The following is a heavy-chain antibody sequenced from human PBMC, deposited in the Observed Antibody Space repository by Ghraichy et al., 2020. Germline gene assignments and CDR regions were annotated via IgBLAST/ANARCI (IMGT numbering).Heavy chain of an antibody. CDR3: ATKPFRYGDYGY. V-gene: IGHV4-34*01. CDR2: INHSGST. D-gene: IGHD4-17*01. CDR1: GGSFSGYY. Sequence: SETLSLTCAVYGGSFSGYYWSWIRQPPGKGLEWIGEINHSGSTNYNPSLKSRVTISVDTSKNQFSLKLSSVTAADTAVYYCATKPFRYGDYGYWGQGTLVTVSS. J-gene: IGHJ4*02.